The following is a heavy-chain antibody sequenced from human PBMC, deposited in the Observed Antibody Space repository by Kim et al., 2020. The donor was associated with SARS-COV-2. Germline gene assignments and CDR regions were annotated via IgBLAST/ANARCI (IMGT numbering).Heavy chain of an antibody. CDR3: AKADYGSIDY. D-gene: IGHD3-16*01. V-gene: IGHV3-30*04. CDR1: GFSFATYA. Sequence: GGSLRLSCAVSGFSFATYAMHWVRQAPGKGLEWVALMSFDGRNIDYADSVKGRFTISRDNSKNTLYLQMNSLRPEDTAVYYCAKADYGSIDYWVQGTLVT. J-gene: IGHJ4*02. CDR2: MSFDGRNI.